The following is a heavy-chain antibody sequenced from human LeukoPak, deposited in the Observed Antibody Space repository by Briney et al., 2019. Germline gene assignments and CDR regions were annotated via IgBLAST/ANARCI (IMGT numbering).Heavy chain of an antibody. Sequence: PSETLSLTCAVYGGSFSGYYWSWIRQPPGKGLKWIGYIYYSGSTNYNPSLKGRVTISVDTSKNQFSLKLSSVTAADTAVYYCARVRKRSGTNWFDPWGQGTLVTVSS. V-gene: IGHV4-59*01. CDR2: IYYSGST. CDR3: ARVRKRSGTNWFDP. J-gene: IGHJ5*02. D-gene: IGHD1-7*01. CDR1: GGSFSGYY.